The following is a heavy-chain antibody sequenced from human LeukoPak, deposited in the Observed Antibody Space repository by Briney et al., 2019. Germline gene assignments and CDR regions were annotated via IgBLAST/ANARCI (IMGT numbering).Heavy chain of an antibody. V-gene: IGHV3-48*03. CDR1: GFTFSSYE. D-gene: IGHD2-21*02. Sequence: PGGSLRLPCAASGFTFSSYEMNWVRQAPGKGLEWVSYISSSGSTIYYADPVKGRFTISRDNAKNSLYLQMNSLRAEDTAVYYCARTYCGGDCYADYWGQGTLVTVSS. CDR3: ARTYCGGDCYADY. J-gene: IGHJ4*02. CDR2: ISSSGSTI.